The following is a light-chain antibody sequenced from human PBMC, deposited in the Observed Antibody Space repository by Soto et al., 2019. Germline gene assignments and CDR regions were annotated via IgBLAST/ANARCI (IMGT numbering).Light chain of an antibody. V-gene: IGLV2-8*01. Sequence: QSALTQPPSASRSPGQSVTISCTGTSSDVGGYNYVSWYQQHPGKAPKLMIYEVSKRPSGVPDRFSGSKSGNTASLTVSGLPAEDEADYYCSSYAGSNNFVFGTGTKLTVL. CDR1: SSDVGGYNY. J-gene: IGLJ1*01. CDR2: EVS. CDR3: SSYAGSNNFV.